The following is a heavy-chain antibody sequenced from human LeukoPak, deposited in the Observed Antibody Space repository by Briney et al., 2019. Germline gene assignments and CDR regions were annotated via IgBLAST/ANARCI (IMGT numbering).Heavy chain of an antibody. CDR1: EFTVSTNY. Sequence: PGGSLRLSCTASEFTVSTNYISWIRQAPGKGLEWVSVIYNNGITFYSDSVKGRFTISRDNSKNTVYLQMNSLRGEDTATYYCARHAFGSQYNPNDLRGQGTLVTVSS. J-gene: IGHJ4*02. V-gene: IGHV3-66*04. D-gene: IGHD1-14*01. CDR2: IYNNGIT. CDR3: ARHAFGSQYNPNDL.